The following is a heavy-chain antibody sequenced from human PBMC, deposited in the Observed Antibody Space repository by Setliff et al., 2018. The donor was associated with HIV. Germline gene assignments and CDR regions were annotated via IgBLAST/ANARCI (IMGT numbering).Heavy chain of an antibody. J-gene: IGHJ6*02. Sequence: PGGSLRLSCAASGFTFSSYWMHWVRQAPGKGLVWVFGMNTDGSSTRYADSVKGRFTISRDNAKNSLYLQMNSLRAEDTAVYYCAREYSSSWYSYYYYGMDVWGQGTTVTVSS. V-gene: IGHV3-74*01. D-gene: IGHD6-13*01. CDR1: GFTFSSYW. CDR3: AREYSSSWYSYYYYGMDV. CDR2: MNTDGSST.